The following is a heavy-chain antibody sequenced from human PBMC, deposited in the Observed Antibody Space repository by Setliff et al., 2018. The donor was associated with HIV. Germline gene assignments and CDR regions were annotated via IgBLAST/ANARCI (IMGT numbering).Heavy chain of an antibody. CDR2: IYPNGSP. V-gene: IGHV4-4*08. CDR1: GGSFSGYY. Sequence: SETLSLTCAVYGGSFSGYYWSWIRQPPGKGLEWIGYIYPNGSPDYPSGNIVYNPSFRSRVTLSLDTSKNQFSLKLTSVTAADAAVYYCTGDYNSGSYRFDYWGQGTPVTVSS. CDR3: TGDYNSGSYRFDY. J-gene: IGHJ4*02. D-gene: IGHD3-10*01.